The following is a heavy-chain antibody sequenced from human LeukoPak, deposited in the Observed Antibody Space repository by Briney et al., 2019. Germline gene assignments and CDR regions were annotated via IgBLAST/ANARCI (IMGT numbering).Heavy chain of an antibody. J-gene: IGHJ5*02. CDR1: GGTFSSYA. CDR3: ARTESYSSGWDNNWFDP. V-gene: IGHV1-69*05. D-gene: IGHD6-19*01. Sequence: SVKVSCKASGGTFSSYAISWVRQAPGQGLEWMGRIVPIFGTANYAQKFQGRVTITTDESTSTAYMELSSLRSEDTAVYYCARTESYSSGWDNNWFDPWGQGTLVTVSS. CDR2: IVPIFGTA.